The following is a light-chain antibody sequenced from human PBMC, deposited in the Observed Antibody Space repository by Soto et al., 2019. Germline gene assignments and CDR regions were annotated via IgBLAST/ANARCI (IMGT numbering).Light chain of an antibody. V-gene: IGKV3-20*01. Sequence: VLTQSPGTVSLSPRERATLSCRASQSVRNNYLAWYQQNPGQAPRLLIYVASNRATGIPDRFSGGGSGTDFTLTISRLEPEDFAVDYCEEYGSAPWTFGQGTRVEIK. CDR2: VAS. J-gene: IGKJ1*01. CDR3: EEYGSAPWT. CDR1: QSVRNNY.